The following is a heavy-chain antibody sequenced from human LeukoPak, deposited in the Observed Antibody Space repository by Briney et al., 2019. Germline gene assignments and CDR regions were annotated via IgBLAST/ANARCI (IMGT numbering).Heavy chain of an antibody. Sequence: GGSLRLSCAAFGFAFSNYAMSWVRQAPGKGLEWVPVISGGGDTTYYTDSVKGRFAISRDNSKNTVYLQMNSLRAEDTAIYYCAREYSSSSGQAFDIWGQGTMVTVSS. CDR3: AREYSSSSGQAFDI. V-gene: IGHV3-23*01. J-gene: IGHJ3*02. CDR1: GFAFSNYA. D-gene: IGHD6-6*01. CDR2: ISGGGDTT.